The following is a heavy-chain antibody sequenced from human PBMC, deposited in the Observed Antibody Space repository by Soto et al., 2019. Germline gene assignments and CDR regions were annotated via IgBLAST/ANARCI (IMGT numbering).Heavy chain of an antibody. Sequence: SETLSLTCSGSGDSISTVDYFWAWIRQPPGQALEYIGYIYKSATTYYNPSFEGRVAISLDTSKSHLSLNVTSVTAADTAVYFCARGRYCLTGRCFPNWFDSWGKGTLVTVSS. D-gene: IGHD2-15*01. V-gene: IGHV4-30-4*01. CDR1: GDSISTVDYF. CDR2: IYKSATT. CDR3: ARGRYCLTGRCFPNWFDS. J-gene: IGHJ5*01.